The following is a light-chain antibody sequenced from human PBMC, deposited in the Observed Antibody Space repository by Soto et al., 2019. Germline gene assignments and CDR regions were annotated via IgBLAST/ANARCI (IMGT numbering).Light chain of an antibody. J-gene: IGKJ1*01. CDR3: QQYGNSLWT. CDR2: GVS. V-gene: IGKV3-20*01. Sequence: ESVLTKSPRTLSLSPGERATLSRRASQSVSGTSLAWYQQKPGQAPRLLIFGVSSRATGTPDRFSGSGSGTDFTLTINRLEPEDFAVYFCQQYGNSLWTFGQRTKVDIK. CDR1: QSVSGTS.